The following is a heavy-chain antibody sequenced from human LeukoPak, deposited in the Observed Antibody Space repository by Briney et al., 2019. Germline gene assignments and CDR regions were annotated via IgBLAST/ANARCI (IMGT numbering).Heavy chain of an antibody. J-gene: IGHJ6*03. CDR1: GFSFSSYN. CDR2: ITTSSSYT. V-gene: IGHV3-21*01. CDR3: ARDPYSGTYGNTYYYYMDV. Sequence: GGSLRLSCEASGFSFSSYNMDWVRQTPGKGLEWISSITTSSSYTFYGDSVKGQFTISRDNARNSLYLQMNSRTAEDTGVYYCARDPYSGTYGNTYYYYMDVWGKGTTVAISS. D-gene: IGHD1-26*01.